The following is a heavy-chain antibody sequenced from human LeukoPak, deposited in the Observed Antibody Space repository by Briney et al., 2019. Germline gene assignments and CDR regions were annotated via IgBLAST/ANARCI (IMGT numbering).Heavy chain of an antibody. D-gene: IGHD5-18*01. V-gene: IGHV4-30-2*01. CDR3: ATLDTAMAYA. J-gene: IGHJ5*02. CDR2: IYHSGST. Sequence: SETLSLTCAVSGGSISSGGYYWSWIRQPPGKGLEWIRYIYHSGSTYYNPSLKSRVTISVDRSKNQFSLKLSSVTAADTAVYYCATLDTAMAYAWGQGTLVTVSS. CDR1: GGSISSGGYY.